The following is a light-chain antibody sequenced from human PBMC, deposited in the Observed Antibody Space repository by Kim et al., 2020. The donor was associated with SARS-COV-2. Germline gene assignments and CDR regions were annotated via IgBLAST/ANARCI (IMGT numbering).Light chain of an antibody. V-gene: IGLV3-1*01. Sequence: SVSTGQTASITCSGDKLWDKYACWYQQKPGQSPVLVIYQDNKRPAGIPERFAGSNSGNTATLTISGTQAMDEADYYCQAWDSSTVVFGGGTQLTVL. CDR1: KLWDKY. CDR3: QAWDSSTVV. CDR2: QDN. J-gene: IGLJ2*01.